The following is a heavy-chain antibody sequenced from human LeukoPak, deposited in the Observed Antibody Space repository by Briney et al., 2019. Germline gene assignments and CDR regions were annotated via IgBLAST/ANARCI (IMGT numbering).Heavy chain of an antibody. CDR3: ARSPGGDQYCSSTSCYVLNWFDP. D-gene: IGHD2-2*01. CDR2: IIPILGIA. J-gene: IGHJ5*02. V-gene: IGHV1-69*04. CDR1: GGTFSSYA. Sequence: ASVKVSCKASGGTFSSYAISWVRQAPGQGLEWMGRIIPILGIANYAQKFQGRVTITADKSTSTAYMELSSLRSEDTAVYYCARSPGGDQYCSSTSCYVLNWFDPWGQGTLVTVSS.